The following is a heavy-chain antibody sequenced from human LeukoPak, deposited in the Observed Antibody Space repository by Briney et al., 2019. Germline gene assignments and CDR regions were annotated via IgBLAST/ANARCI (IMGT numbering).Heavy chain of an antibody. J-gene: IGHJ4*02. CDR3: ARDGGDYPYYFDY. CDR1: GFTFSSYS. Sequence: GGSLRLSCAASGFTFSSYSMNWVRQAPGKGLEWVSSISSSSSYIYYADSVKGRFTISRDNAKNSLYLQMNSLRAEDTAVYYCARDGGDYPYYFDYWGQGTLVTVSS. V-gene: IGHV3-21*01. CDR2: ISSSSSYI. D-gene: IGHD4-17*01.